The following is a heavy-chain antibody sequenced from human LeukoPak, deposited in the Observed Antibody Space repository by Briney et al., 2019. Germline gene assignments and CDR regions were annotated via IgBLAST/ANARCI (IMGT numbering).Heavy chain of an antibody. J-gene: IGHJ6*02. CDR2: ISWNSGTT. CDR1: GFTFDDYA. CDR3: TKTYCGGDCYLYPGMDV. Sequence: PGGSLRLSCAASGFTFDDYAMHWVRQAPGKGLEWVSGISWNSGTTDYADSVKGRFTISRDNAKNSLYLQMNSLRAEDTALYYCTKTYCGGDCYLYPGMDVWGQGTPVTVAS. V-gene: IGHV3-9*01. D-gene: IGHD2-21*02.